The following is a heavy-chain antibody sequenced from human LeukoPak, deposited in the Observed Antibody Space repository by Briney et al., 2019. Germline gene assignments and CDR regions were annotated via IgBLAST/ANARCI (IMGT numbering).Heavy chain of an antibody. D-gene: IGHD3-16*02. Sequence: ASVTVSCKASVYTFTGYYMHWVRQAPGQGGEWMGWINPNSGGTNYAQKFQGRVTMTRDTSISTAYMELSRLRSGDTAVYYCTIMITFGGVIVSDYWGQGTLVTVSS. CDR1: VYTFTGYY. CDR3: TIMITFGGVIVSDY. J-gene: IGHJ4*02. CDR2: INPNSGGT. V-gene: IGHV1-2*02.